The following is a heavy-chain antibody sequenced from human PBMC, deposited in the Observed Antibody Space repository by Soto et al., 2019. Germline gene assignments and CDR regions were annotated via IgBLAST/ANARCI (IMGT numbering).Heavy chain of an antibody. Sequence: SETLSLTCTVSGGSILNGGHYWTWIRQHPGKGLEWIGRIFFSGNTHYNPALKSRLTFSLDTAKNQFSLKLTSVTAADTAIYYCARDNYGGMLYFWGPVTLVTVSX. CDR2: IFFSGNT. V-gene: IGHV4-31*03. J-gene: IGHJ4*02. CDR3: ARDNYGGMLYF. D-gene: IGHD4-17*01. CDR1: GGSILNGGHY.